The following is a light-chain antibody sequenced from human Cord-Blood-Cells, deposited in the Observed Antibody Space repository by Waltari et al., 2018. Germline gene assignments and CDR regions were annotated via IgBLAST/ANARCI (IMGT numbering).Light chain of an antibody. CDR2: DAS. V-gene: IGKV1-5*01. CDR1: QSISSW. J-gene: IGKJ1*01. CDR3: QQYNSYLWT. Sequence: IQMTQSTSSLSASVGDRGTITCRASQSISSWLAWYQQKPGKAPKLLIYDASSLESGVPSRFSGSGSGTEFTLTISSLQPDDFATYYCQQYNSYLWTFGQGTKVEIK.